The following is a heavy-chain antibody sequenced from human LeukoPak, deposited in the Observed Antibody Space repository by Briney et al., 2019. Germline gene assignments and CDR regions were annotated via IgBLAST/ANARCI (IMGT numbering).Heavy chain of an antibody. CDR3: VRDGDDFNFDY. V-gene: IGHV3-74*01. CDR1: GFTFRSYW. CDR2: VIRDGSFT. Sequence: GGSLRLSCAASGFTFRSYWMRCVRQAPGKGVEWVSRVIRDGSFTNYADSVKGRFTISRDNAKNTLYLQMSSLRAEDTAVYFCVRDGDDFNFDYWGQGSLVTVSS. J-gene: IGHJ4*02. D-gene: IGHD5-24*01.